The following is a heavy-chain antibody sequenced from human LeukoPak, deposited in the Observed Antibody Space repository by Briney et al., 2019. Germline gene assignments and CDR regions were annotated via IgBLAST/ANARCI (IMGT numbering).Heavy chain of an antibody. J-gene: IGHJ6*03. CDR2: INHSGST. V-gene: IGHV4-34*01. CDR3: ARGRYCSSTSCYTGRSYYYYHMDV. Sequence: SETLSLTCAVYGGSFSGYYWSWIRQPPGKGLEWIGEINHSGSTNYNPSLKSRVTRSVDTSKNQFSLKLSSVTAADTAVYYCARGRYCSSTSCYTGRSYYYYHMDVWGKGTTVTVSS. D-gene: IGHD2-2*02. CDR1: GGSFSGYY.